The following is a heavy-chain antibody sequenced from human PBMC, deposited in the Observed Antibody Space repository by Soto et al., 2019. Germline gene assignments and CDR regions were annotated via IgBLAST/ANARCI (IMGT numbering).Heavy chain of an antibody. CDR3: ARESSAAGRGGVDP. D-gene: IGHD6-13*01. Sequence: QVQLVQSGAEVKKPGASVKVSCKASGYTFTSYDFNWVRPATGQGLEWMVWMNPNSGNTCYAQKFQGRITMTRNTSISIAYMGLSSLRSEDTAVYYCARESSAAGRGGVDPWGQGTLVTVSS. CDR1: GYTFTSYD. J-gene: IGHJ5*02. CDR2: MNPNSGNT. V-gene: IGHV1-8*01.